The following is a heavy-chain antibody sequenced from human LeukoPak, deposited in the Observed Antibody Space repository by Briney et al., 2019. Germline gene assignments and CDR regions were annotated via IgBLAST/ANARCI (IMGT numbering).Heavy chain of an antibody. CDR3: VRYYDSSGYYYF. CDR1: GYTFTSYG. Sequence: ASVKVSCKASGYTFTSYGISWVRQATGQGLEWMGWMNPNSGNTGYAQKFQGRVTMTRNTSISTAYMELNSLRSEDTAVYYCVRYYDSSGYYYFWGQGTPVTVSS. J-gene: IGHJ4*02. V-gene: IGHV1-8*02. D-gene: IGHD3-22*01. CDR2: MNPNSGNT.